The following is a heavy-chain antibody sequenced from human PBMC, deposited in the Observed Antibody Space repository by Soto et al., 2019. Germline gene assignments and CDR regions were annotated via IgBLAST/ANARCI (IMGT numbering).Heavy chain of an antibody. CDR3: AHIPNYYQYDWFDP. J-gene: IGHJ5*02. Sequence: QITLKESGPTLVKPTQTLTLTCTFSGFSLTTRGVGVGWIRQPPGKALECLALIYWDDDKRYSPSLQSRLSTXKXTCXSQVVLTMPNVDPVDTATYYCAHIPNYYQYDWFDPWGQGTLVSVSS. CDR1: GFSLTTRGVG. V-gene: IGHV2-5*02. D-gene: IGHD3-16*01. CDR2: IYWDDDK.